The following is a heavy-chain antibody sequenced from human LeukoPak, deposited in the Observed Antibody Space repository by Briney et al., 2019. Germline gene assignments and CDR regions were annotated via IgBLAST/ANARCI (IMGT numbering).Heavy chain of an antibody. CDR3: GRDYIPMDWYVFDI. CDR2: ISGGSSYI. V-gene: IGHV3-21*01. J-gene: IGHJ3*02. D-gene: IGHD3/OR15-3a*01. Sequence: GGSLRLSCAASGFTFSSYSMNWVRQAPGKGLEWVSSISGGSSYIYYADSVKGRFTISRDNAKNSLYLQMNSLRAEDTAVYYFGRDYIPMDWYVFDIGGQGTMVTVSS. CDR1: GFTFSSYS.